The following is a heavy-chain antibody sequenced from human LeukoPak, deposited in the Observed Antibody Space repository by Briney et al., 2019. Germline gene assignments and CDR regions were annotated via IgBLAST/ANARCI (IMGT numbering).Heavy chain of an antibody. CDR1: GYTFTGYF. J-gene: IGHJ1*01. V-gene: IGHV1-2*02. Sequence: ASVKVSCKASGYTFTGYFIHWVRQAPGQGLEWMGWINPNGGDTNYAQNFQGRVIMTRDTSISTAYMELSSLRSDDTAVYYCARGGCTGTSCYHDPIFQHWGQGTLVTVSS. CDR3: ARGGCTGTSCYHDPIFQH. D-gene: IGHD2-2*01. CDR2: INPNGGDT.